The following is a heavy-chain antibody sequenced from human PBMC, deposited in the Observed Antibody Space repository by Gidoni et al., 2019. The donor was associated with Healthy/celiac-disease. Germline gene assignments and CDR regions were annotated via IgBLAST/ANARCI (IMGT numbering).Heavy chain of an antibody. D-gene: IGHD6-19*01. CDR2: IYYSGST. CDR1: GGSISSYY. V-gene: IGHV4-59*01. J-gene: IGHJ6*02. Sequence: QVQLQESGPGLVKLSETLSLTCTVSGGSISSYYWSWIRQPPGKGLEWIGYIYYSGSTNYNPSLKSRVTISVDTSKNQFSLKLSSVTAADTAVYYCARGGIAVAGIAYYYGMDVWGQGTTVTVSS. CDR3: ARGGIAVAGIAYYYGMDV.